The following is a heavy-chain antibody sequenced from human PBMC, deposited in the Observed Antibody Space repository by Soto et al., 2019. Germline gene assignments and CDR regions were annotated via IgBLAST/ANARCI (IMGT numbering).Heavy chain of an antibody. CDR1: GFTFSSYG. CDR2: ISYDGSNK. CDR3: AKAYYDSSGYSRPFDP. D-gene: IGHD3-22*01. V-gene: IGHV3-30*18. J-gene: IGHJ5*02. Sequence: PGGSLRLSCAASGFTFSSYGMHWVRQAPGKGLEWVAVISYDGSNKYYADSVKGRFTISRDNSKNTLYLQMNSLRAEDTAVYYCAKAYYDSSGYSRPFDPWGQGTLVTVSS.